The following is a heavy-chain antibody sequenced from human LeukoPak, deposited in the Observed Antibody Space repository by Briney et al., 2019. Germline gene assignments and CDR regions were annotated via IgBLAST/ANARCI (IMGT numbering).Heavy chain of an antibody. V-gene: IGHV1-69*13. CDR3: ARVDYYDSRNWFDP. J-gene: IGHJ5*02. CDR1: GGTFSSYA. D-gene: IGHD3-22*01. CDR2: IIPIFGTA. Sequence: ASVTVSCKASGGTFSSYAISWVRQAPGQGLEWMGGIIPIFGTANYAQKFQGRVTITADESTSTAYMELSSLRSEDTAVYYCARVDYYDSRNWFDPWGQGTLVTVSS.